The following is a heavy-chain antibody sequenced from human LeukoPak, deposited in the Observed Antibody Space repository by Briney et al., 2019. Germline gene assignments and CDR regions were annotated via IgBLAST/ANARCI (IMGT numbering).Heavy chain of an antibody. J-gene: IGHJ4*02. V-gene: IGHV1-18*01. D-gene: IGHD2-2*01. CDR1: GYTFTSYG. CDR3: ATGYCSSTSCQFDY. CDR2: ISAYNGNT. Sequence: ASVKVSCKASGYTFTSYGISWVRQAPGQGREWMGWISAYNGNTNYAQKLQGRVTMTTDTSTSTAYMELRSLRSDDTAVYYCATGYCSSTSCQFDYWGQGTLVTVSS.